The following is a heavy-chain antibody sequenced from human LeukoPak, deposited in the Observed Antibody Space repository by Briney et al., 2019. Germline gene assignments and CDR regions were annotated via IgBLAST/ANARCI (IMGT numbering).Heavy chain of an antibody. J-gene: IGHJ4*02. CDR3: ARGPSSYHNT. CDR1: GDSVSTNSAG. Sequence: SQTLSLTCAISGDSVSTNSAGWHWIRRSPSRGLEWLGRTYYRSKWYKDYGVSVKSRIAINPDTSKNQFSLQLNSVTPEDTAVYYCARGPSSYHNTGGQGTLVTVSS. CDR2: TYYRSKWYK. D-gene: IGHD5-12*01. V-gene: IGHV6-1*01.